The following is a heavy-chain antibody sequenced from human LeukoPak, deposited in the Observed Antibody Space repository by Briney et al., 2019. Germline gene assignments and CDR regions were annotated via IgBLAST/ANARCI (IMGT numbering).Heavy chain of an antibody. J-gene: IGHJ4*02. CDR3: ARRAYYGSGSSLRSYYFDY. CDR1: SGSISTSNYY. D-gene: IGHD3-10*01. V-gene: IGHV4-39*07. CDR2: IFYSGST. Sequence: SETLSLTCTVSSGSISTSNYYWGWVRQPPGKALEWIGNIFYSGSTYYSPSLKSRVTISLDTSRNQFSLKLNSVTAADTAVYYCARRAYYGSGSSLRSYYFDYWGQGALVTVSS.